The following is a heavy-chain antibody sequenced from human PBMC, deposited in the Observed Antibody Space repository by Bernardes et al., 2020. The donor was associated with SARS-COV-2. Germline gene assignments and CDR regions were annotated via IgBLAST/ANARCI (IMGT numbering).Heavy chain of an antibody. V-gene: IGHV3-23*01. Sequence: GGSLRLSCAASGFTFSSYAMSWVRQAPGKGLEWVSAISGSGGSTYYADSVKGRFTISRDNSKNTLYLQMNSLRAEDTAVYYCAKERAVTMVRGVPIRPYFDYWGQGTLVTVSS. J-gene: IGHJ4*02. CDR1: GFTFSSYA. D-gene: IGHD3-10*01. CDR3: AKERAVTMVRGVPIRPYFDY. CDR2: ISGSGGST.